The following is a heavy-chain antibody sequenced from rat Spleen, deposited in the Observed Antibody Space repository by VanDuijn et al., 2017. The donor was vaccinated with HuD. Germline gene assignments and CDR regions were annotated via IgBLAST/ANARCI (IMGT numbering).Heavy chain of an antibody. Sequence: QVQLKESGPGLVQPSQTLSLICTVSGFSLISNSVHWVRQPPGKGLEWIAAVSSGGDSYYNSGLKSRLSISRDISTRQVFLKMNSLQPEDTGTYYCARLLPGLGAVGYFDFWGPGTMVTVSS. D-gene: IGHD1-4*01. J-gene: IGHJ1*01. V-gene: IGHV2-6*01. CDR1: GFSLISNS. CDR3: ARLLPGLGAVGYFDF. CDR2: VSSGGDS.